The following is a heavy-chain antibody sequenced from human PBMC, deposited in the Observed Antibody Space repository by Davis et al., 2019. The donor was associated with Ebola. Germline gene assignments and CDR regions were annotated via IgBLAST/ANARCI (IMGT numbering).Heavy chain of an antibody. V-gene: IGHV4-34*01. CDR1: GGSFSGYY. CDR3: ARDYYYYVMDV. J-gene: IGHJ6*02. Sequence: MPSETLSLTCAVYGGSFSGYYWSWIRQPPGKGLEWIGEINHSGSTNYNPSLKSRVTISVDTSKNQFSLKLSSVTAADTAVYYCARDYYYYVMDVWGQGTTVTVSS. CDR2: INHSGST.